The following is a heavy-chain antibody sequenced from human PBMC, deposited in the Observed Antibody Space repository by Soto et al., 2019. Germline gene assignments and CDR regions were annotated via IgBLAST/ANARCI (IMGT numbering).Heavy chain of an antibody. CDR3: ATATATRGGAFDI. CDR1: GFICSSYD. CDR2: ILVDGRT. Sequence: VRSLRLSCAASGFICSSYDMSWVRQAPGKGLEWVSTILVDGRTFYVDSVKGRFTISRDSSQNTVYLQMNSLTAGDTALYYCATATATRGGAFDICGQGTMLTGSS. V-gene: IGHV3-23*01. J-gene: IGHJ3*02. D-gene: IGHD1-1*01.